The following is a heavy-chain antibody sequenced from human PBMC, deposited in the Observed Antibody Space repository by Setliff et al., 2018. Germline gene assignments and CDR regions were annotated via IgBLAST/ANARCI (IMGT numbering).Heavy chain of an antibody. CDR2: INPGGLSS. CDR1: GYSFTSHY. D-gene: IGHD2-8*02. Sequence: AAVKVSCKTSGYSFTSHYMHWVRQAPGQGLEWMGIINPGGLSSSSTQNFEGRVTMTIDTSTRTVYMELTSLRSDSTAIYYCARETSSGPRIDPWGQGTQVTVSS. CDR3: ARETSSGPRIDP. J-gene: IGHJ5*02. V-gene: IGHV1-46*01.